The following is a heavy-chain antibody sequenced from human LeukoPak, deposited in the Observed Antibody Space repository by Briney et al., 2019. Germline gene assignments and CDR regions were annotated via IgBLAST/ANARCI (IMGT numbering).Heavy chain of an antibody. Sequence: ASVKVSCKASGYTFTSYGISWVRQAPGQGLEWLGSISAYNGNTNYAQKLQGRVTMTTDTSTSTAYMELRSLRSDATAVYYCARDHFFVVTAIDPDAFDIWGQGTMVTVSS. CDR2: ISAYNGNT. V-gene: IGHV1-18*01. CDR1: GYTFTSYG. CDR3: ARDHFFVVTAIDPDAFDI. J-gene: IGHJ3*02. D-gene: IGHD2-21*02.